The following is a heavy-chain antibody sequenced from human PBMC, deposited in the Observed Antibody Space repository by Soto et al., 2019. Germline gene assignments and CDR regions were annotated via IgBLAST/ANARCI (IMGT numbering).Heavy chain of an antibody. J-gene: IGHJ3*02. V-gene: IGHV3-23*01. D-gene: IGHD4-17*01. CDR1: GFTFSSYA. Sequence: GRSLRLSCAASGFTFSSYAMSWVRQAPGKGLEWVSAISGSGGSTYYADSVKGRFTISRDNSKNTLYLQMNSLRAEDTAVYYCAKIGDYGDLINAFDIWGQGTMVTVSS. CDR2: ISGSGGST. CDR3: AKIGDYGDLINAFDI.